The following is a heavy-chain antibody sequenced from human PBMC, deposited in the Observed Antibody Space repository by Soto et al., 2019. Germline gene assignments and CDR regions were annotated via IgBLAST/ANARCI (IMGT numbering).Heavy chain of an antibody. V-gene: IGHV3-23*01. CDR1: GFSFGNYA. Sequence: EVQLRQSGGGVVQPGGSLRLSCVASGFSFGNYAMTWVRQAPGKGLEWVSGISSSGDGTYYADSVKDRFRVSRDKSTSTVHLQLSSLRVEDTAVYYCAKDKGSRESSYFGDWGQGALVIVSS. D-gene: IGHD3-16*01. CDR2: ISSSGDGT. CDR3: AKDKGSRESSYFGD. J-gene: IGHJ4*02.